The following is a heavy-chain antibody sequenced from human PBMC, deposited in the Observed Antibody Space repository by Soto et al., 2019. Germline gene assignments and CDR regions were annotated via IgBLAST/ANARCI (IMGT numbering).Heavy chain of an antibody. CDR3: ASLPLWFGESSLGYGMDV. CDR2: IDPTDSYT. D-gene: IGHD3-10*01. V-gene: IGHV5-10-1*01. CDR1: GYSFTSYW. Sequence: LGESLKISCKGSGYSFTSYWISRVRQMPGKXLEWMGRIDPTDSYTNYSPSFQGHVTISADKSISTAYLQWSSLKASDTAMYYCASLPLWFGESSLGYGMDVWCQGTTVTASS. J-gene: IGHJ6*02.